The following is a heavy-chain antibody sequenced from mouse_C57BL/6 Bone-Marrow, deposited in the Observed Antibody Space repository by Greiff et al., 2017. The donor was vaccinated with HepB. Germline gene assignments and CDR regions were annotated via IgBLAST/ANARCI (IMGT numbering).Heavy chain of an antibody. V-gene: IGHV5-6*01. D-gene: IGHD1-1*01. J-gene: IGHJ3*01. CDR1: GFTFSSYG. Sequence: EVQLQESGGDLVKPGGSLKLSCAASGFTFSSYGMSWVRQTPDQRLEWVATISTGGSYTYYPDSVKGRFTISRDNAKNTLYLQMSSLKSEDTAMYYCARPNSLNYYDSGPFAYWGQGTLVTVSA. CDR2: ISTGGSYT. CDR3: ARPNSLNYYDSGPFAY.